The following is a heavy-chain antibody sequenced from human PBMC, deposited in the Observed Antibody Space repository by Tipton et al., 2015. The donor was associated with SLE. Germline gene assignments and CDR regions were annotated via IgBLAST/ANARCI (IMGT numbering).Heavy chain of an antibody. J-gene: IGHJ3*02. Sequence: GLVKPSETLSLTCTVSDSISSYFWSWVRQPPGKGLEWIGYMYYSGNTKYSPSLKGWVTISLDTSKRHLSLKLRSVTAADTAIYYCALVADYRGDAFDIWGQGTKVTVSS. CDR3: ALVADYRGDAFDI. CDR1: DSISSYF. V-gene: IGHV4-59*01. D-gene: IGHD2-8*02. CDR2: MYYSGNT.